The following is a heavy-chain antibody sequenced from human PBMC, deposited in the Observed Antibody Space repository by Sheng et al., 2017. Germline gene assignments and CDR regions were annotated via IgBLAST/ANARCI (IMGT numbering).Heavy chain of an antibody. V-gene: IGHV3-49*04. D-gene: IGHD3-22*01. J-gene: IGHJ4*02. Sequence: EVQLVESGGGLVQPGRSLRLSCTASGFNFGDYAMSWVRQAPGKGLEWVGFVRNRDYAGTTEYAASVKNRFTISRDDSASIASLQMDSLKTXDTAVYYCTRAYDSSGYYSYFWGQGTLVTVSS. CDR2: VRNRDYAGTT. CDR1: GFNFGDYA. CDR3: TRAYDSSGYYSYF.